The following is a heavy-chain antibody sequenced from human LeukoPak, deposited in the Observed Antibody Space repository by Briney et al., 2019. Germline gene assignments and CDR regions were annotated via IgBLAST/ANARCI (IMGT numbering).Heavy chain of an antibody. V-gene: IGHV3-7*05. Sequence: GGSLRLSCAASGSTFSSYWMSWVRQAPGKGLEWVANIKQDGSDKSYVDSVRGRFTVARDTAKNLLYLQMNSLRAEDTAVYFCARNGFVWASGIDYGWFDYWGQGTLVTVSS. CDR1: GSTFSSYW. CDR3: ARNGFVWASGIDYGWFDY. J-gene: IGHJ4*02. D-gene: IGHD4-17*01. CDR2: IKQDGSDK.